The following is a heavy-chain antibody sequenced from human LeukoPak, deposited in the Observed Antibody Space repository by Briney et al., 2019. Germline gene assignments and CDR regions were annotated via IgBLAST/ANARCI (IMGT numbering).Heavy chain of an antibody. V-gene: IGHV4-38-2*01. D-gene: IGHD2-2*01. CDR1: GFTFSSYA. CDR2: IYHSGST. CDR3: ARRDGVVPAAYWFDP. Sequence: PGGSLRLSCAASGFTFSSYAMSWVRQPPGKGLEWIGSIYHSGSTYYNPSLKSRVTISVDTSKNQFSLKLSSVTAADTAVYYCARRDGVVPAAYWFDPWGQGTLVTVSS. J-gene: IGHJ5*02.